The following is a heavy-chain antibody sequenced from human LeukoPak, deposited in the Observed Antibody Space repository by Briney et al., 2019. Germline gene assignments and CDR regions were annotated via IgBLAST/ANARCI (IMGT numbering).Heavy chain of an antibody. J-gene: IGHJ4*02. V-gene: IGHV3-30*04. Sequence: PGGSLRLSCAASGFTFSSYAMHWVRQAPGKGLEWVAVISYDGSNKYYADSVKDRFSISRDNSKNTLYLQMNSLRAEDTAVYYCAKYAPPTTALTRFFDDWGQGTLVTVSS. CDR3: AKYAPPTTALTRFFDD. CDR1: GFTFSSYA. CDR2: ISYDGSNK. D-gene: IGHD4-17*01.